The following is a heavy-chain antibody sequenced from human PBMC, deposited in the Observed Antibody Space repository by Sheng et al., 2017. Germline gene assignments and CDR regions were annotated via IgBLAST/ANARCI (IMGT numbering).Heavy chain of an antibody. D-gene: IGHD3-22*01. J-gene: IGHJ4*02. Sequence: WRASGYTLNSYDINWVRQAAGQGLEWMGWMNPNNGNTGYAQKFQGRVIMTRNTSISTAYMELSSLRSDDTAVYYCARGRHSDSSGNYYNFEYWGRGNPGHRLL. V-gene: IGHV1-8*01. CDR3: ARGRHSDSSGNYYNFEY. CDR2: MNPNNGNT. CDR1: GYTLNSYD.